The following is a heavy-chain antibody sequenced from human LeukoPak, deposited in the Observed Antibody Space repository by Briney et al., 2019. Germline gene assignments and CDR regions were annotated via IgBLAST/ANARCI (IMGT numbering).Heavy chain of an antibody. CDR2: IKSKTDGGTT. CDR1: GFTFSNAW. V-gene: IGHV3-15*01. J-gene: IGHJ4*02. CDR3: TTRRVAVATYFDY. Sequence: GGSLRLSCAASGFTFSNAWMSWVRQAPGKGLEWVGRIKSKTDGGTTDYAAPVKGRFTISRDDSKNTLYLQMNSLKTEHTAVYYCTTRRVAVATYFDYWGQGTLVTVSS. D-gene: IGHD6-19*01.